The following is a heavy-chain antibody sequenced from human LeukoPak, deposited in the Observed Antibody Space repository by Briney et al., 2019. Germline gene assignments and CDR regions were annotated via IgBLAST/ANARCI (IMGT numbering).Heavy chain of an antibody. CDR1: GYTFTGYY. V-gene: IGHV1-2*02. J-gene: IGHJ3*02. CDR2: INPNSGGT. CDR3: ARVKHIVVVTAVYDAFDI. D-gene: IGHD2-21*02. Sequence: ASVKVSCKASGYTFTGYYMHWVRQAPGQGLEWMGWINPNSGGTNYAQKFQARVTMTRDTSISTAYMELSRLRSDDAAVYYCARVKHIVVVTAVYDAFDIWGQGTMVTVSS.